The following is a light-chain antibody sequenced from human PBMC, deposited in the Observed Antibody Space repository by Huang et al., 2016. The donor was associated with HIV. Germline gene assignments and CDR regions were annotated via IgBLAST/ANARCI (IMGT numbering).Light chain of an antibody. V-gene: IGKV3-15*01. J-gene: IGKJ1*01. CDR2: AAS. CDR3: LQYNTWPKT. CDR1: QSISTN. Sequence: TAMTQFPATLSVSPGESATLSCRASQSISTNLAWYQQKPGQAPRLLIYAASTRATGVPGRFGGSGSGTEFTLTISSLQSEDFAIYYCLQYNTWPKTFGQGTKVDFK.